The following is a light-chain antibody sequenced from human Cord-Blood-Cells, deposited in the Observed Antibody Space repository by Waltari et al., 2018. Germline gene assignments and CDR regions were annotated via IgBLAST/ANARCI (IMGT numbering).Light chain of an antibody. CDR2: WAS. J-gene: IGKJ4*01. CDR1: QSVLYSSNNKNY. CDR3: QQYYSTPLT. Sequence: DIVMTQSPDSLAVSLGERTTINGKSSQSVLYSSNNKNYLSWYKQKPGQPPKLLIYWASTRESGVPDRFSGSGSGTDFTLTISSLQAEDVAVYYCQQYYSTPLTFGGGTKVEIK. V-gene: IGKV4-1*01.